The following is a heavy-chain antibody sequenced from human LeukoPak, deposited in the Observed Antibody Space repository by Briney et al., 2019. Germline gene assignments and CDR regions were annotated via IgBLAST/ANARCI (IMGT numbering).Heavy chain of an antibody. CDR2: IYYSGST. CDR3: ARDNRRDGMDV. J-gene: IGHJ6*02. Sequence: SETLSLTCTVSGGSISSYYWSWIRQPPGKGLEWIGYIYYSGSTNYNPSLKRRVTISVDTSKNQFSLKLSSVTAADTAVYYCARDNRRDGMDVWGQGTTVTVSS. CDR1: GGSISSYY. V-gene: IGHV4-59*01.